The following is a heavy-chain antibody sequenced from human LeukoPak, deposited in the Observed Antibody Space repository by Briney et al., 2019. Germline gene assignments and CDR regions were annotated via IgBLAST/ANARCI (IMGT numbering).Heavy chain of an antibody. D-gene: IGHD1-26*01. Sequence: GGSLRLSCAASGFTFRNHWMAWGRQAPGQGLEWVAHIKHDGSNKEYVDSVKGRFTISRDNVKNSVYLQMNSLTAEDTALYNCARWRWAQSEFHYWGQGTLVTVSS. CDR1: GFTFRNHW. CDR2: IKHDGSNK. CDR3: ARWRWAQSEFHY. V-gene: IGHV3-7*02. J-gene: IGHJ4*02.